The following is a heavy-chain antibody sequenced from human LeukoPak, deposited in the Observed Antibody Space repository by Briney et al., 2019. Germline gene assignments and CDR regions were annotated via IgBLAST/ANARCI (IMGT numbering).Heavy chain of an antibody. V-gene: IGHV3-53*01. D-gene: IGHD1-26*01. CDR3: AGSGSYELFDY. CDR2: IYSDGTT. J-gene: IGHJ4*02. Sequence: GGSLRLSCAASGFTVSSNYMSWVRQAPGKGLEWVSVIYSDGTTYYADSVKGRLTISRDNSKNTLYLQMKSLRAEDTAVYYCAGSGSYELFDYWGQGTLVTVSS. CDR1: GFTVSSNY.